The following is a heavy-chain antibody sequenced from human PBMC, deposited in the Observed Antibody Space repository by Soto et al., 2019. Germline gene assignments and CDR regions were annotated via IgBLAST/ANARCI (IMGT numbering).Heavy chain of an antibody. Sequence: HVQLVESGGGVVQPGRSLRLSCAASGFTFSSYGMHWVRQAPGKGLEWVAVISYDGSNKYYADSVKCRFTNSRDNSKNTQYQQMNSLRAEDTAVYYCAKDGRGRQWLPRTPPLEYWGQGTLVTVAS. CDR3: AKDGRGRQWLPRTPPLEY. J-gene: IGHJ4*02. D-gene: IGHD6-19*01. V-gene: IGHV3-30*18. CDR2: ISYDGSNK. CDR1: GFTFSSYG.